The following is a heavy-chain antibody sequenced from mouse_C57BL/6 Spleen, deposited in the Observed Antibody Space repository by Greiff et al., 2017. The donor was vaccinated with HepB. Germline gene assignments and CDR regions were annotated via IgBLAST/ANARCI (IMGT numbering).Heavy chain of an antibody. CDR1: GYTFTDYE. CDR2: IDPETGGT. V-gene: IGHV1-15*01. J-gene: IGHJ3*01. D-gene: IGHD1-1*01. CDR3: TRRDYGSLWFAY. Sequence: VQGVESGAELVRPGASVTLSCKASGYTFTDYEMHWVKQTPVHGLEWIGAIDPETGGTAYNQKFKGKAILTADKSSSTAYMELRSLTSEDSAVYYCTRRDYGSLWFAYWGQGTLVTVSA.